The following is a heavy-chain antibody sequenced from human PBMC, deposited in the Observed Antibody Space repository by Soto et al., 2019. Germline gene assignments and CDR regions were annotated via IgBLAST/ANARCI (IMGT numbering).Heavy chain of an antibody. V-gene: IGHV1-18*01. J-gene: IGHJ2*01. Sequence: QVQLVQSGAEVKKPGASVKVSCKASGYTFTSYGISWVRQAPGQGLEWMGWISAYNGNTNYAQKLQGRVTMTTDTAKSTAYMELRSLGSDDTAVYYCARDLGWLQIPGWYFGLWGRGTLVTVSS. D-gene: IGHD5-12*01. CDR1: GYTFTSYG. CDR3: ARDLGWLQIPGWYFGL. CDR2: ISAYNGNT.